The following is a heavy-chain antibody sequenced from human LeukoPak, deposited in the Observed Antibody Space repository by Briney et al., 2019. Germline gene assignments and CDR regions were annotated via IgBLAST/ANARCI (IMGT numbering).Heavy chain of an antibody. CDR3: ARRSSGWYGGLRDYYGMDV. Sequence: TGGSLRLSCAASGFTFSSYSMNWVRQAPGKGLEWVSYISSSGSTIYYADSVKGRFTISRDNAKNSLYLQMNSLRAEDTAVYYCARRSSGWYGGLRDYYGMDVWGQGTTVTVSS. D-gene: IGHD6-19*01. J-gene: IGHJ6*02. V-gene: IGHV3-48*04. CDR1: GFTFSSYS. CDR2: ISSSGSTI.